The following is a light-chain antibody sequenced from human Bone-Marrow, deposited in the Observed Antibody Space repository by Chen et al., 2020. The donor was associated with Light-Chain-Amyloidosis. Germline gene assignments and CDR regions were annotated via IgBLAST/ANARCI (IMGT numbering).Light chain of an antibody. CDR2: DDS. Sequence: SYVLTQPPAVSVAPGQSATYACGGNNIGSTSVHWYQQTPGQAPLLVVYDDSDRPSGIPARLSVSNSGNTATLTISRVEAGDEADYDCQVWDRSSDRPVFGGGTKLTVL. CDR1: NIGSTS. CDR3: QVWDRSSDRPV. J-gene: IGLJ3*02. V-gene: IGLV3-21*02.